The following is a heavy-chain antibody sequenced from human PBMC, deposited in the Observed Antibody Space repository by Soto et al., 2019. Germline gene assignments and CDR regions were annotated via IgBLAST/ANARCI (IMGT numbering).Heavy chain of an antibody. J-gene: IGHJ3*02. CDR1: GFTVSSNY. CDR2: IYSGGST. D-gene: IGHD3-10*01. Sequence: GGSLRLSCAASGFTVSSNYMSWVRQAPGKGLEWVSVIYSGGSTYYADSVKGRFTISRDNSKNTLYLQMNSLRAEDTAVYYCARDLRGDDAFDIWCQGTMVTVSS. V-gene: IGHV3-53*01. CDR3: ARDLRGDDAFDI.